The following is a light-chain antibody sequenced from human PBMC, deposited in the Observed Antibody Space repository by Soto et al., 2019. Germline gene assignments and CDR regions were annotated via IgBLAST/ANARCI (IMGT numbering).Light chain of an antibody. Sequence: QSALTQPPSASGSPGQSVTISCTGTSSDIGAYIYVSWYQQHPGKAPKLMSSEVSRRPSGVPERFSGSKSGNTASLTVSGLHADDEAHYYCSSYAGSNNFVFGTGTKVTVL. CDR3: SSYAGSNNFV. V-gene: IGLV2-8*01. CDR2: EVS. CDR1: SSDIGAYIY. J-gene: IGLJ1*01.